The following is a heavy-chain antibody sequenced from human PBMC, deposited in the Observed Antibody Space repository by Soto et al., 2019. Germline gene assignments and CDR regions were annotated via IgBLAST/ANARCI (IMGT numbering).Heavy chain of an antibody. V-gene: IGHV3-11*01. J-gene: IGHJ4*02. CDR2: ISSSGSTI. CDR3: ARLYDFWSGYQFDY. Sequence: PGGSLRLSCAASGFTFSDYYMSWIRQAPGKGLKWVSYISSSGSTIYYADSVKGRFTISRDNAKNSLYLQMNSLRAEDTAVYYCARLYDFWSGYQFDYWGQGTLVTVSS. CDR1: GFTFSDYY. D-gene: IGHD3-3*01.